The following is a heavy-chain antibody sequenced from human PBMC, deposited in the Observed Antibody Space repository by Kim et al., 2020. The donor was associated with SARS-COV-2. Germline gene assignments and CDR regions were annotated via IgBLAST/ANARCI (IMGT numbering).Heavy chain of an antibody. CDR3: ASALYYGSGVVY. D-gene: IGHD3-10*01. J-gene: IGHJ4*02. Sequence: YYNPSLKSQVTISVDPSKNQFSLKLSSVTAADTAVYYCASALYYGSGVVYWCQGTLVTVSS. V-gene: IGHV4-31*01.